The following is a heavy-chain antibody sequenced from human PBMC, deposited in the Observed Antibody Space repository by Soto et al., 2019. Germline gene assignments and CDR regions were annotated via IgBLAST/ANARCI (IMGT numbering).Heavy chain of an antibody. CDR3: AREDESSGYAGTFHH. CDR2: ISHDESIK. CDR1: GFSLSDRV. J-gene: IGHJ1*01. Sequence: QVQLVESGGGVVQPGRSLRLSCAASGFSLSDRVMHWVRQAPGKQLEWVAVISHDESIKAYTDSVKGRFTISRDISKNTLNRQMNRLRAEDTAVDYCAREDESSGYAGTFHHWGQGPLVTVSS. D-gene: IGHD3-22*01. V-gene: IGHV3-30*04.